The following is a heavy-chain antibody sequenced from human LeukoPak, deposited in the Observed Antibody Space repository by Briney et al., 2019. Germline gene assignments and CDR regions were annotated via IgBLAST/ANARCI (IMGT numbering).Heavy chain of an antibody. CDR1: GGSISSSSYY. CDR3: ARAKGYSSSWYPFDY. Sequence: SETLSLTCTVSGGSISSSSYYWGWIRQPPGKGLEWIGSIYYSGSTYYNPSLKSRVTISVDTSKNQFSLKLSSVTAEDTAVYYCARAKGYSSSWYPFDYWGQGTLVTVSS. D-gene: IGHD6-13*01. V-gene: IGHV4-39*07. J-gene: IGHJ4*02. CDR2: IYYSGST.